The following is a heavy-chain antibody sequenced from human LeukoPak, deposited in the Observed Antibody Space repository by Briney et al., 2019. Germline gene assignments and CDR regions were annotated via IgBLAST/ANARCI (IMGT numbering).Heavy chain of an antibody. V-gene: IGHV3-23*01. CDR1: GFTFSSYA. Sequence: PGGSLRLSCAASGFTFSSYAMSWVRQAPGKGLEWVSAISGSGGSTYYADSVKGRFTISRDNSKNTLYLQMNSLRAEDTAVYYCAKDEEYYGSGSPTDYWGQEPWSPSPQ. J-gene: IGHJ4*01. CDR2: ISGSGGST. D-gene: IGHD3-10*01. CDR3: AKDEEYYGSGSPTDY.